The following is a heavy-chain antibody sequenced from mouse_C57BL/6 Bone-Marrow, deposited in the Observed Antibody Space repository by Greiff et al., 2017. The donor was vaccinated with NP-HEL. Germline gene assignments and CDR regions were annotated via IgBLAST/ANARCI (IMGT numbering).Heavy chain of an antibody. CDR3: AREGGLRRRTYAMDY. Sequence: EVKLVESEGGLVQPGSSMKLSCTTSGFTFSDYYMAWVRQVPEKGLDWVANINYDGSRTYYLDSLKSRFIISRDNAKNILYLQMSSLKSEDTATYYCAREGGLRRRTYAMDYWGQGTSVTVSS. CDR2: INYDGSRT. V-gene: IGHV5-16*01. J-gene: IGHJ4*01. CDR1: GFTFSDYY. D-gene: IGHD2-4*01.